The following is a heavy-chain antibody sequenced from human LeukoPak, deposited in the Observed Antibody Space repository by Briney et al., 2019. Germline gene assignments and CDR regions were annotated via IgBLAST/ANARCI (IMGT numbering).Heavy chain of an antibody. CDR2: INSDGSST. J-gene: IGHJ5*02. D-gene: IGHD2-15*01. CDR1: GFTFRSYA. V-gene: IGHV3-74*01. CDR3: ASTERGDIP. Sequence: GGSLRLSCAASGFTFRSYAMNWVRQAPGKGLVWVSRINSDGSSTSYADSVKGRFTISRDNAKNTLYLQMNSLRAEDTAVYCCASTERGDIPWGQGTLVTVSS.